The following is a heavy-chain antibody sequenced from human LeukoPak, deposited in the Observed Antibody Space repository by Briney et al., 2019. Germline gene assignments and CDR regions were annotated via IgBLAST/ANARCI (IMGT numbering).Heavy chain of an antibody. CDR3: ARDRDYVWGSYRLDAFDI. CDR2: INPNSGGT. V-gene: IGHV1-2*06. CDR1: GYTFTGYY. J-gene: IGHJ3*02. Sequence: ASVKVSCKASGYTFTGYYMHWVRQAPGQGLEWMGRINPNSGGTNYAQKFQGRVTMTRDTSISTAHMELSRLRSDDTAVYYCARDRDYVWGSYRLDAFDIWGQGTMVTVSS. D-gene: IGHD3-16*02.